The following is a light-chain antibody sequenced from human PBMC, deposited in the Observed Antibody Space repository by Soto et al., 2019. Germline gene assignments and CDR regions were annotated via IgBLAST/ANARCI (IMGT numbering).Light chain of an antibody. CDR2: DTP. Sequence: EIVMTQSPASPSVYPGERATLSCRATQSVDIYLAWYQQRPGQAPRLLIHDTPIRAPGFPATFSGSGSGTEFTLPVCSLQSQDVAVYYRQQYKYWPPITFGGGTKVQIK. CDR3: QQYKYWPPIT. CDR1: QSVDIY. J-gene: IGKJ4*01. V-gene: IGKV3-15*01.